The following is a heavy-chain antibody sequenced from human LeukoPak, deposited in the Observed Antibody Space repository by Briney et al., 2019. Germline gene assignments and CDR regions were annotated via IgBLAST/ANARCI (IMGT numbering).Heavy chain of an antibody. CDR3: ARVDPTMIGHFDP. J-gene: IGHJ5*02. D-gene: IGHD3-22*01. V-gene: IGHV4-39*02. CDR2: IYYSWDT. Sequence: PSETLSLTCTVSGSSISSTSYYWGWIRQPPGKGLEWIGSIYYSWDTYYNPSLKSRVTISIDTSKNHFSLKLTSVTAADTAVYYCARVDPTMIGHFDPWGQGTLVTVSS. CDR1: GSSISSTSYY.